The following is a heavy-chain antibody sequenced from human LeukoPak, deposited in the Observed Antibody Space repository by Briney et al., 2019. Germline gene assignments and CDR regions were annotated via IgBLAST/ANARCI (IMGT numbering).Heavy chain of an antibody. CDR2: INPNSGGT. CDR1: GYTFTGYY. D-gene: IGHD4-17*01. V-gene: IGHV1-2*06. CDR3: ATMTTVTTGIV. Sequence: GASVKVSCKASGYTFTGYYIHWVRQAPGQGLEWMGRINPNSGGTNYAQQFQGRVTMTRQTSISTAYMELSRLRSEDTAVYHCATMTTVTTGIVWGQGTLVTVSS. J-gene: IGHJ4*02.